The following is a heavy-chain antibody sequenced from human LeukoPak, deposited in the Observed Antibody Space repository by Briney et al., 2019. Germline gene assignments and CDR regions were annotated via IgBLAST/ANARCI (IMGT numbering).Heavy chain of an antibody. CDR2: ISSSGITM. J-gene: IGHJ3*02. CDR3: ARGSSGDAFDI. Sequence: GGSLRLSCAASGFTFSAHEMNWARQAPEKGLEWVSYISSSGITMYYADSVKGRFTISRDNAKKSLYLQMNSLRAEDTAVYYCARGSSGDAFDIWGQGTMVTVSS. V-gene: IGHV3-48*03. CDR1: GFTFSAHE. D-gene: IGHD3-10*01.